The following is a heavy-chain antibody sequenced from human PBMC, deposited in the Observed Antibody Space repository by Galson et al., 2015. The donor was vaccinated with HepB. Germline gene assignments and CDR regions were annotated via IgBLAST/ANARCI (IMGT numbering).Heavy chain of an antibody. CDR3: ARGPPAGYYFDY. J-gene: IGHJ4*02. Sequence: SLRLSCAASGFTFSSYSMNWVRQAPGKGLEWVSSISSSSSYIYYADSVKGRFTISRDNAKNSLYLQMNSLRAEDTAVYYCARGPPAGYYFDYWGQGTLVTVSS. CDR2: ISSSSSYI. CDR1: GFTFSSYS. D-gene: IGHD6-25*01. V-gene: IGHV3-21*01.